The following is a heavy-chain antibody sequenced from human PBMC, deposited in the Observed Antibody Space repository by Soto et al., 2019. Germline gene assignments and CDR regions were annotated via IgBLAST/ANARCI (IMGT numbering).Heavy chain of an antibody. CDR1: GFTFSNFA. V-gene: IGHV3-23*01. CDR3: AKDTSSSPYYMDV. J-gene: IGHJ6*03. CDR2: ITGSTGTT. D-gene: IGHD2-2*01. Sequence: EVQVLESGGGSVQPGGSLRLSCAASGFTFSNFAMSWVRHAPGKGLEWVSEITGSTGTTYYADSVRGRFIISRDNSQNTLHLQMNSLRPEDTAVCYCAKDTSSSPYYMDVWGKGTTVTVSS.